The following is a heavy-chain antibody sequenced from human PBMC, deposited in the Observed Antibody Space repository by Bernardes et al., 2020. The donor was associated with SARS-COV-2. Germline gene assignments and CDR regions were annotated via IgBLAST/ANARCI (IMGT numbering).Heavy chain of an antibody. CDR1: GYTLPALS. CDR3: ETSGYHSQVLRYFDWDFDY. D-gene: IGHD3-9*01. CDR2: FDPEDGET. V-gene: IGHV1-24*01. Sequence: AGRKHYCKVSGYTLPALSMHWVRQAPGKGLEWMGGFDPEDGETIYAQKFQGRVTMTEDTSTDTAYMELSSLRSEDTAVYYCETSGYHSQVLRYFDWDFDYWGQGTLVTVSS. J-gene: IGHJ4*02.